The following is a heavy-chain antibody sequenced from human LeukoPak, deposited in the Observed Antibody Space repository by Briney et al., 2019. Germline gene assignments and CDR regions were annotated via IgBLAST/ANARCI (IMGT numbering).Heavy chain of an antibody. V-gene: IGHV3-21*04. J-gene: IGHJ6*03. CDR1: GFTFSSYS. Sequence: PGGSLRLSCAASGFTFSSYSMNWVRQAPGKGLEWVSSISSSSSYISYADSVKGRFTISRDNAKNSLYLQMNSLRAEDTAVYYCAKGGYSNGRYYYYYMDVWGEGTTVTVSS. CDR2: ISSSSSYI. CDR3: AKGGYSNGRYYYYYMDV. D-gene: IGHD5-18*01.